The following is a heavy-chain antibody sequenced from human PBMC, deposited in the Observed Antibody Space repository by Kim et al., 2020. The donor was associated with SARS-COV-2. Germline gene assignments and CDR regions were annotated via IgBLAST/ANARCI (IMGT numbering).Heavy chain of an antibody. D-gene: IGHD2-2*01. V-gene: IGHV5-51*01. CDR3: ARAAQLLDWFDP. Sequence: GESLQISCKGSGYRFTSYWIGWVRQMPGKGLEWMGIIYAGDSDTRYSPSFQGQVTISADKSISTAYLQWSSLKASDTAMYYCARAAQLLDWFDPWGQGTLVTVSS. J-gene: IGHJ5*02. CDR1: GYRFTSYW. CDR2: IYAGDSDT.